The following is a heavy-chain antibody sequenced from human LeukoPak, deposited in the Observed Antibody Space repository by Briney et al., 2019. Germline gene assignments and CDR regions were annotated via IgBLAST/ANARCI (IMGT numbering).Heavy chain of an antibody. CDR3: ARARDYGDYEMSDAFDI. J-gene: IGHJ3*02. Sequence: GGSLRLSCAASGFTFSSYAMHWVRQAPGKGLEWVAVIWYDGSNKYYADSVKGRFTISRDNSKNTLYLQMNSLRAEDTAVYYCARARDYGDYEMSDAFDIWGQGTMVTVSS. CDR1: GFTFSSYA. CDR2: IWYDGSNK. D-gene: IGHD4-17*01. V-gene: IGHV3-33*08.